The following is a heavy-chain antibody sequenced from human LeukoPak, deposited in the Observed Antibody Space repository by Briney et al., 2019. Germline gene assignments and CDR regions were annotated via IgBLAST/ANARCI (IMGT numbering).Heavy chain of an antibody. Sequence: GRSLRLSCAASGFTFSSYAMYWVRQAPGKGLEWVAVISYDGSNKYYADSVKGRFTISRDNSKNTLYLQMNSLRAEDTAVYYCARANYDFWAMVFVYWGQGTLVTVSS. CDR1: GFTFSSYA. V-gene: IGHV3-30-3*01. CDR3: ARANYDFWAMVFVY. CDR2: ISYDGSNK. J-gene: IGHJ4*02. D-gene: IGHD3-3*01.